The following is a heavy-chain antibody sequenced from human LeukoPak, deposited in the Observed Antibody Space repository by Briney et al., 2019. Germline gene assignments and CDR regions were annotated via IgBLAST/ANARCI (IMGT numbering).Heavy chain of an antibody. CDR3: TKLSSGWALFDH. J-gene: IGHJ4*02. CDR1: GFSFNTCA. CDR2: ISESSGRI. V-gene: IGHV3-23*01. Sequence: TGGSLRLSCAASGFSFNTCAMTWVRQGPGKGLEWVSTISESSGRIIYADSVKGRFTISRDNSKSTVYLQMNSLGAEDTAVYYCTKLSSGWALFDHWGQGALVTVSS. D-gene: IGHD6-19*01.